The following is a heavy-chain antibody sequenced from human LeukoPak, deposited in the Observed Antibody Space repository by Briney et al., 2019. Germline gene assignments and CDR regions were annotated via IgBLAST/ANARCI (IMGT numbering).Heavy chain of an antibody. CDR3: ARDRSSWGYYFNY. V-gene: IGHV4-30-2*01. CDR1: GGSISSGGYY. J-gene: IGHJ4*02. Sequence: SQTLSLTCIVSGGSISSGGYYWSWIRQPPGKGLEWIGNIYHSGSTSFNVSLRSRVTMSLDRSKNQFSLKLSSVTAADTAVYYCARDRSSWGYYFNYWGQGTLVTVSS. D-gene: IGHD2-2*01. CDR2: IYHSGST.